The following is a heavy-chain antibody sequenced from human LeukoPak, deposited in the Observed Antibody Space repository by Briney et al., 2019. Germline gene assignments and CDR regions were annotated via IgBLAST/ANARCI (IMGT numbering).Heavy chain of an antibody. CDR2: IYQSGST. CDR3: ARPQWGSSTSPWDAFDI. CDR1: GGSISSGGHY. J-gene: IGHJ3*02. Sequence: PSETLSLTCTVSGGSISSGGHYWSWLRQPPGKGLEWIGYIYQSGSTHYIPSLKSRFTISVDRSKSQFSLKLTSMTAADTAVYYCARPQWGSSTSPWDAFDIWGQGTMVTVSS. V-gene: IGHV4-30-2*01. D-gene: IGHD2-2*01.